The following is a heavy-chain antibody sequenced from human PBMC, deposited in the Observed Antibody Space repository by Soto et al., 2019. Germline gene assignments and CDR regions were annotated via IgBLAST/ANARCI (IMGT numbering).Heavy chain of an antibody. CDR1: GFTFSSYA. J-gene: IGHJ4*02. Sequence: GGSLRLSCSASGFTFSSYAMHWVLQAPWKGLEYVSAISSNGGSTYYADSVKGRFTISRDNSKNTLYLQMSSLRAEDTAVYYCVFTYYYDSSGYYQSDYWGQGTLVTVSS. CDR3: VFTYYYDSSGYYQSDY. D-gene: IGHD3-22*01. CDR2: ISSNGGST. V-gene: IGHV3-64D*08.